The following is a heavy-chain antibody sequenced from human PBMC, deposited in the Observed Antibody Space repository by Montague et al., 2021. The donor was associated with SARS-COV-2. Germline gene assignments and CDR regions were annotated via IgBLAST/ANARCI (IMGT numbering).Heavy chain of an antibody. CDR3: ARIKIVIRGVVPYRAFDV. D-gene: IGHD3-10*01. Sequence: SETLSLTCAVSGDSISTTDWCSWVRQSPGKGLEWIGEIYQSGTTNYSPSLKSRVTITIDKSRDQFSLKLSSVTAADTAVYFCARIKIVIRGVVPYRAFDVWGQGTMVSVSS. V-gene: IGHV4-4*02. J-gene: IGHJ3*01. CDR2: IYQSGTT. CDR1: GDSISTTDW.